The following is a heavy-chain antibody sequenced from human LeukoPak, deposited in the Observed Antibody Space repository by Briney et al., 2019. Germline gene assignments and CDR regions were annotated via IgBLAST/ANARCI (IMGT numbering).Heavy chain of an antibody. J-gene: IGHJ6*03. V-gene: IGHV3-23*01. CDR2: LSGSGGGT. D-gene: IGHD3-22*01. Sequence: GGSLRLSCAVSGITLSSYGMSWVRQAPGKGLEWVAGLSGSGGGTNYADSVQGRFTISRDNPKNTLYLQMNSLRAEDTAVYYCAKDEGPSGYYYRVHYYYYMDVWGKGTTVTVSS. CDR3: AKDEGPSGYYYRVHYYYYMDV. CDR1: GITLSSYG.